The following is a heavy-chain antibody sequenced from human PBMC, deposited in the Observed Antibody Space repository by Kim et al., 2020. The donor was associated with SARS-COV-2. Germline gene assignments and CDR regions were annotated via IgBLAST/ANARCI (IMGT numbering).Heavy chain of an antibody. V-gene: IGHV4-59*02. Sequence: SETLSLTCAVSGVSVSHSCWTWIRRPPGKGLEWIGHICYSGSTTFNSSLKSRLSISVDSSKSQISLTLTSVTSADTAIYYCARARSSWGTTVVVLDHFDNWGLGTLVTVSS. CDR2: ICYSGST. D-gene: IGHD3-16*01. J-gene: IGHJ4*02. CDR3: ARARSSWGTTVVVLDHFDN. CDR1: GVSVSHSC.